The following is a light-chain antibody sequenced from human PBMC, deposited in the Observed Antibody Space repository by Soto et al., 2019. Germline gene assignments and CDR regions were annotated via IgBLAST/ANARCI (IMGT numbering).Light chain of an antibody. CDR3: QDDFSYSEP. CDR1: QTISSW. CDR2: KAS. J-gene: IGKJ1*01. Sequence: DIQMTQSPSTLSGSVGDRVTITCRASQTISSWLAWYQQKPGKAPKLLIYKASTLQNGDTSRFSGRGSGTEFTLTISSLQPDGFAADYGQDDFSYSEPFGQVT. V-gene: IGKV1-5*03.